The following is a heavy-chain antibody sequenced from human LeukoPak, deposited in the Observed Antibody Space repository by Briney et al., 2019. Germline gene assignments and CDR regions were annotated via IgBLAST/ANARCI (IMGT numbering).Heavy chain of an antibody. CDR1: GFTFSSYA. J-gene: IGHJ4*02. Sequence: GGSLRLSCAASGFTFSSYAMSWVRQAPGKGLEWVSAISGSGGSTYYADSVKGRFTISRDNSKNTLYLQMNSLRAEDTAVYYCAKVPPKPLDGDYAGEYFDYWGQGTLVTVSS. CDR2: ISGSGGST. V-gene: IGHV3-23*01. CDR3: AKVPPKPLDGDYAGEYFDY. D-gene: IGHD4-17*01.